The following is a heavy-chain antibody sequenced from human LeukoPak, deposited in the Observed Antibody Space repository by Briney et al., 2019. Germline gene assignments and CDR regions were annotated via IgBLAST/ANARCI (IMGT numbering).Heavy chain of an antibody. CDR2: ISSIRNYI. CDR3: ARDTAMVHYFDY. Sequence: GGSLRLSCAASKFTFSDYSMSWVRQAPRKGLEWVSSISSIRNYIYYADSVKGRFTVSRDNAKNSLYLQMNSLRAEETALYYCARDTAMVHYFDYWGQGTLVTVSS. D-gene: IGHD5-18*01. V-gene: IGHV3-21*04. J-gene: IGHJ4*02. CDR1: KFTFSDYS.